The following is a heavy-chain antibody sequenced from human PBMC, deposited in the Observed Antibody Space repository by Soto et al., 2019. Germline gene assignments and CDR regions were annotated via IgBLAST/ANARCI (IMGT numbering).Heavy chain of an antibody. D-gene: IGHD5-12*01. Sequence: QVQLVESGGGVVQPERSLRLSCAASGFSFRSYGIHWVRQAPGKGLEWVAVIWYDGNNKYYAESVKGRFTISRDNSKDTLYLQMNSLRVEDTAVYYCARDRSGYDQTPDYWGQGTLVTVSS. CDR1: GFSFRSYG. CDR2: IWYDGNNK. CDR3: ARDRSGYDQTPDY. J-gene: IGHJ4*02. V-gene: IGHV3-33*01.